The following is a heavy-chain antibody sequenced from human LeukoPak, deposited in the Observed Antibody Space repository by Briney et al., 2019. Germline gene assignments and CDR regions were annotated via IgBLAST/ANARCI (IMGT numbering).Heavy chain of an antibody. Sequence: GGSLRLTCAASGFTFRSYDMHWVRQVTGKGLEWVSAVGISGDTYYAGSVKGRFTISRENAKNSLYLQMNSLTAGDTAVYYCVRGGIQVSGIDEIDYWGQGTLVTVSS. CDR1: GFTFRSYD. CDR2: VGISGDT. V-gene: IGHV3-13*01. J-gene: IGHJ4*02. D-gene: IGHD6-19*01. CDR3: VRGGIQVSGIDEIDY.